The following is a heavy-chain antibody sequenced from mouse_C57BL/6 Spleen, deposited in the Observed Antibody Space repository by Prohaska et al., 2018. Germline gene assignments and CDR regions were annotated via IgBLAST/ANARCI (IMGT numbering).Heavy chain of an antibody. CDR3: ARRYGSSYDYFDY. CDR2: IYWDDDK. J-gene: IGHJ2*01. V-gene: IGHV8-12*01. D-gene: IGHD1-1*01. Sequence: IYWDDDKRYNPSLKSRLTISKDTSRNQVFLKITSVDTADTATYYCARRYGSSYDYFDYWGQGTTLTVSS.